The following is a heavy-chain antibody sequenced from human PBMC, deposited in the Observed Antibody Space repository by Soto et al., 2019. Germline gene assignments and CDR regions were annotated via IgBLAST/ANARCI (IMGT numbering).Heavy chain of an antibody. CDR2: IYYTGTT. CDR3: ARDIAAALGAWFDP. Sequence: SETLSLTCTVSGGSLSSGDLYWSWIRQPPGKGLEWIGYIYYTGTTQYNPSPRSRVAMSLDTSKNQFSLKLSSVTAADTAVYYCARDIAAALGAWFDPWGQGTLVTVSS. V-gene: IGHV4-30-4*01. CDR1: GGSLSSGDLY. D-gene: IGHD6-13*01. J-gene: IGHJ5*02.